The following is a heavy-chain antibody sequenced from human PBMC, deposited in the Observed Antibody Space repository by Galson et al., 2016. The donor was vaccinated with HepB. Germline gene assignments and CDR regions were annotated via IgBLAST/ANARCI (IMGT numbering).Heavy chain of an antibody. CDR3: ARVDGFWSGTPSYWYFDL. D-gene: IGHD3-3*01. Sequence: LSLTCTVSGDSMSTNWWSWVRQPPGMGPEWIGEVYHTGSTNYKSSLKSRATISMDMSKNQLSLELTSVTAADTAVYYCARVDGFWSGTPSYWYFDLWGRGTLVTVSS. J-gene: IGHJ2*01. CDR2: VYHTGST. CDR1: GDSMSTNW. V-gene: IGHV4-4*02.